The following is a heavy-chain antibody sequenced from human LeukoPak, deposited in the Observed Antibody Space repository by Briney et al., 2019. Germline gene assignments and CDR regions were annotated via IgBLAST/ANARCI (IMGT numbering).Heavy chain of an antibody. D-gene: IGHD5-24*01. CDR1: GGSFSGFY. Sequence: SETLSLTCAVHGGSFSGFYWTWMRQPPGKGPEWIGEVNHSRGTNYNPSLKSRVTISEGTFKNQFALNLTSVTAADTAVYYCARGLGEGYPDSWGQGTLVTVSS. CDR3: ARGLGEGYPDS. CDR2: VNHSRGT. J-gene: IGHJ4*02. V-gene: IGHV4-34*01.